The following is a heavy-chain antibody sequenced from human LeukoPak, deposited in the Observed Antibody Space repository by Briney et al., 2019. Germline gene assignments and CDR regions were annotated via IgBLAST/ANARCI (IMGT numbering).Heavy chain of an antibody. D-gene: IGHD5-24*01. CDR1: GFTFSRNG. CDR2: VSGNGGST. J-gene: IGHJ6*03. V-gene: IGHV3-64*01. CDR3: ARVLGEMATIYYYYYMDV. Sequence: GGSLRLSCAASGFTFSRNGMRWVRQAPGKGLEYVSGVSGNGGSTYYGNSVKGRFTISRDNSKNTLYLQMGSLRAEDMAVYYCARVLGEMATIYYYYYMDVWGKGTTVTVSS.